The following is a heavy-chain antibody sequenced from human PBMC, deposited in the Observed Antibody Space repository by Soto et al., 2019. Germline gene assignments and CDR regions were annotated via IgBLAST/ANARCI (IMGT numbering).Heavy chain of an antibody. CDR2: INHSGST. Sequence: SETLSLTCAVYGRSFSGYYWSWIRLPPGKGLEWIGGINHSGSTNYNPSLKSRVTISVDTSKNQFSLKLSSVTAADTAVYYCARLSYCSSTSCPYYYYYYYMDVWGNGTTVTVCS. V-gene: IGHV4-34*01. CDR3: ARLSYCSSTSCPYYYYYYYMDV. J-gene: IGHJ6*03. CDR1: GRSFSGYY. D-gene: IGHD2-2*01.